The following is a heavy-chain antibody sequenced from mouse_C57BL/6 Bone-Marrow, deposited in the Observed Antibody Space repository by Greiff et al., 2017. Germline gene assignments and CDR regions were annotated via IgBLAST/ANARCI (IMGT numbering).Heavy chain of an antibody. CDR3: ARSPHYARDD. V-gene: IGHV1-26*01. Sequence: EVQLQQSGPELVKPGASVKISCKASGYTFTDYYMNWVKQSHGQSLEWIGDINPNNGGTSYNQKFKGKATLTVDKSSSTAYMELRSLTSEDSAVYYCARSPHYARDDWGQGTSVTVSS. J-gene: IGHJ4*01. CDR1: GYTFTDYY. CDR2: INPNNGGT.